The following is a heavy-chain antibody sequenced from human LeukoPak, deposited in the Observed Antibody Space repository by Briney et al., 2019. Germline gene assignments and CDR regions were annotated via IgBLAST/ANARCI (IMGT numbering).Heavy chain of an antibody. V-gene: IGHV3-20*04. CDR3: ARDKYKTFLRGSYRYFDF. Sequence: GGSLRLACVASGYTFDDYGMSWVRQGPGKRLEWVSGINWNGDSTAYADSVKGRFIISRDNAKNSLYLQMNSLRVEDTALYYCARDKYKTFLRGSYRYFDFWAQGSLVSVSS. J-gene: IGHJ5*01. CDR1: GYTFDDYG. CDR2: INWNGDST. D-gene: IGHD3-16*02.